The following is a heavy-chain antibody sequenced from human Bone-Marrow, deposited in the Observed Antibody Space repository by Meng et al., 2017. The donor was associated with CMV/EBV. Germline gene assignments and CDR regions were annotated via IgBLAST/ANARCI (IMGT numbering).Heavy chain of an antibody. V-gene: IGHV6-1*01. CDR1: GDSVSSDTAA. D-gene: IGHD6-6*01. J-gene: IGHJ6*02. CDR2: TYYRSKWYN. CDR3: ARVKYNTSSNFGMDV. Sequence: SQTLSLTCAISGDSVSSDTAAWSWIRQSPSRGLEWLGRTYYRSKWYNDYALSVKSRITINPDTSKNQFSLRLISVTPEDTALYYCARVKYNTSSNFGMDVWGQGTMVTVSS.